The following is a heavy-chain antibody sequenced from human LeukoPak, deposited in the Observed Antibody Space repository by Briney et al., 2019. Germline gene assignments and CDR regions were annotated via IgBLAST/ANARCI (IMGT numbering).Heavy chain of an antibody. CDR2: INWNSDSI. J-gene: IGHJ4*02. CDR3: AINCGGESGCGNFDY. CDR1: GFTFDDYA. Sequence: PLGLSCAVSGFTFDDYAMHWVRQVPGKGLEWGAGINWNSDSIDYADSVKGRFTTSRDKAKNSLYPQMNTLSAEDTAFYYCAINCGGESGCGNFDYWGQGTLVTVSS. V-gene: IGHV3-9*01. D-gene: IGHD3-16*01.